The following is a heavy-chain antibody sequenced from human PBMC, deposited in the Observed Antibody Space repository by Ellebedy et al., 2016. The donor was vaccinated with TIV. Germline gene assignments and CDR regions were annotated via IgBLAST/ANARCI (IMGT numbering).Heavy chain of an antibody. Sequence: MPSETLSLTCAVYGGSFSGYYWTLIRQSPGKGLEWIGEINDSGTTNYNPPLKSPGSISVDTSKNQFSLKLTSVTAADTALYYCAGVPSIPARPVDYWGQGTLVTVSS. J-gene: IGHJ4*02. V-gene: IGHV4-34*01. CDR3: AGVPSIPARPVDY. CDR1: GGSFSGYY. D-gene: IGHD6-6*01. CDR2: INDSGTT.